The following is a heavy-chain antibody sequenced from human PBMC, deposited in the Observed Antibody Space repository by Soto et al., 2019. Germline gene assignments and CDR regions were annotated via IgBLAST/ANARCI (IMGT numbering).Heavy chain of an antibody. CDR2: IDPSDSQT. D-gene: IGHD3-22*01. J-gene: IGHJ4*02. CDR1: GYSFAGYW. CDR3: ARQIYDSDTGPNFQYYFDS. Sequence: GESLKISCKGSGYSFAGYWIAWVRQKPGKGLEWMGRIDPSDSQTYYSPSFRGHVTISVTKSITTVFLQWSSLRASDTAMYYCARQIYDSDTGPNFQYYFDSWGQGTPVTVSS. V-gene: IGHV5-10-1*01.